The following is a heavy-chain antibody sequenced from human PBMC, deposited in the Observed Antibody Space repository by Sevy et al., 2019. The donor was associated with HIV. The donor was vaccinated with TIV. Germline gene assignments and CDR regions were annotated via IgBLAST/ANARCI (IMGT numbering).Heavy chain of an antibody. J-gene: IGHJ4*02. Sequence: ASVKVSCKVSGYTLTELSMHWVRQAPGKGLEWMGGFDPEDGETIYAQKFQGRVTMTEDTNTDTAYMELSSLGSEDTAVYYCATDPGITGTKNYWGQGTLVTVSS. CDR2: FDPEDGET. D-gene: IGHD1-7*01. CDR1: GYTLTELS. CDR3: ATDPGITGTKNY. V-gene: IGHV1-24*01.